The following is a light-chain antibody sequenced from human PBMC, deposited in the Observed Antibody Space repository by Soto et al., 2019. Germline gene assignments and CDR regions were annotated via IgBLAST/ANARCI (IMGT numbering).Light chain of an antibody. CDR3: CSYASSDTYV. CDR1: SSDVGSYNF. CDR2: EVS. V-gene: IGLV2-23*02. Sequence: QSVLTQPASVSGSPGQSITISCTGTSSDVGSYNFVSWYQHHPGKVPKLMIYEVSKWPSGVSNRFSGSKSGNTASLTISGLQAEDEADYYCCSYASSDTYVFGTGTKVTVL. J-gene: IGLJ1*01.